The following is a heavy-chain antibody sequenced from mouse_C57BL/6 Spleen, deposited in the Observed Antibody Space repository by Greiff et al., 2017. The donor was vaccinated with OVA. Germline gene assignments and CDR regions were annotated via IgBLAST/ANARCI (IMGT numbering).Heavy chain of an antibody. J-gene: IGHJ4*01. V-gene: IGHV2-3*01. Sequence: VQRVESGPGLVAPSQSLSITCTVSGFSLTSYGVSWVRQPPGKGLEWLGVIWGDGSTTYHSALISRLSISKDNSKSQVFLNLNSLQTDDTATYYGAKSTVVATDAMDYWGQGTSVTVSS. CDR2: IWGDGST. D-gene: IGHD1-1*01. CDR1: GFSLTSYG. CDR3: AKSTVVATDAMDY.